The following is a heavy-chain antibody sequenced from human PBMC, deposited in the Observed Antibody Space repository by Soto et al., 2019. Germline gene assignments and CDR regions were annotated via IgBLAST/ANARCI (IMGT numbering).Heavy chain of an antibody. CDR3: ARTFYHDSSGYHRDSYYGMDV. Sequence: QALLVQSGAEVKKPGSSVKVSCKASGGTLSRYVISWVRQAPGQGLEWMGGIIPLFGTASYAEKFQTRVTITAYESTCTAYMELRSLRSEDTAVYYCARTFYHDSSGYHRDSYYGMDVWGQGTTVTVSS. J-gene: IGHJ6*02. V-gene: IGHV1-69*01. D-gene: IGHD3-22*01. CDR1: GGTLSRYV. CDR2: IIPLFGTA.